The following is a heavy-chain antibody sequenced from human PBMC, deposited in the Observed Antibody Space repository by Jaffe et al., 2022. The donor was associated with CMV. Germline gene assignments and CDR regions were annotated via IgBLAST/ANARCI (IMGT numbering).Heavy chain of an antibody. J-gene: IGHJ4*02. CDR3: AKRRTHGKGYSSSGHLDY. D-gene: IGHD6-13*01. CDR1: GFTFSSYG. V-gene: IGHV3-30*18. Sequence: QVQLVESGGGVVQPGRSLRLSCAASGFTFSSYGMHWVRQAPGKGLEWVAVISYDGSNKYYADSVKGRFTISRDNSKNTLYLQMNSLRAEDTAVYYCAKRRTHGKGYSSSGHLDYWGQGTLVTVSS. CDR2: ISYDGSNK.